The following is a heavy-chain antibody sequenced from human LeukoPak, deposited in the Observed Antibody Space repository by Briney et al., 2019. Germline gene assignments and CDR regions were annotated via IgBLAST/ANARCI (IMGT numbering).Heavy chain of an antibody. CDR1: GFTFSTYE. CDR3: ASGRPFDY. J-gene: IGHJ4*02. CDR2: ISSSGTTI. Sequence: PGGSLRLSCAASGFTFSTYEMNWVRQAPGKGLEWVSHISSSGTTIYYADSVKGRFTISRDNAKNSLHLQMNSLRAEVTAVYYCASGRPFDYWGQGTLVTVSS. V-gene: IGHV3-48*03. D-gene: IGHD1-1*01.